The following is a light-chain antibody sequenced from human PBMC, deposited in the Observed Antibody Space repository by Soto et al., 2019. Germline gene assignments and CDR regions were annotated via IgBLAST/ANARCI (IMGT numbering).Light chain of an antibody. CDR2: DVS. CDR3: CSYAGSYPYV. J-gene: IGLJ1*01. Sequence: QSALTQPASVSGSPGQSITISCTGSSSDVGGYKLVSWYQQHPGKAPKVIIYDVSKRPSGVPDRFSGSKSGNTASLTISGLQAEDEADYYCCSYAGSYPYVFGTGTKVTVL. V-gene: IGLV2-11*01. CDR1: SSDVGGYKL.